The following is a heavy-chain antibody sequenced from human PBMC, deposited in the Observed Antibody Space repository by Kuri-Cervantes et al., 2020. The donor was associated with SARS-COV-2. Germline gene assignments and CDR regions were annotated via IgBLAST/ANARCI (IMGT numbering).Heavy chain of an antibody. V-gene: IGHV7-4-1*02. Sequence: ASVKVSCKLSGYTFTSYAMNWVRQAPGQGLEWMGWINTNTGNPTYAQGFTGRFVFSLDTSVSTAYLQISSLKAEDTAVYYCARGLKSYYDSSGTKSLQHWGQGTLVTVSS. D-gene: IGHD3-22*01. CDR3: ARGLKSYYDSSGTKSLQH. CDR2: INTNTGNP. CDR1: GYTFTSYA. J-gene: IGHJ1*01.